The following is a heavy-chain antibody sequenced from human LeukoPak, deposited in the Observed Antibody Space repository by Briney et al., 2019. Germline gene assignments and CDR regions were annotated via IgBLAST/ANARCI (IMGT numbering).Heavy chain of an antibody. CDR1: GYTFTSYY. J-gene: IGHJ3*02. CDR2: INPSGGST. D-gene: IGHD2/OR15-2a*01. CDR3: ARAGTVGVSMPGAFDI. V-gene: IGHV1-46*01. Sequence: ASVKVSCKASGYTFTSYYMHWVRQAPGQGLGWMGIINPSGGSTSYAQKFQDRVTMTRDTSTSTVYMELSSLRSEDTAVYYCARAGTVGVSMPGAFDIWGQGTMVTVSS.